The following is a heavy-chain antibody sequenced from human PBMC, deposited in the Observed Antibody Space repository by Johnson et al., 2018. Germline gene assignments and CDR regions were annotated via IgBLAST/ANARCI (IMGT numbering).Heavy chain of an antibody. J-gene: IGHJ6*02. CDR1: GFPFSTYW. CDR2: IKEDGSEE. V-gene: IGHV3-7*01. Sequence: VQLQESGGGLVQPGGSLRLSCAGPGFPFSTYWMNWIRQAPGKGLEWVANIKEDGSEEYYVDSVKVRYTISRDNAKNSLYLQMNSLRAQDTAVDYCAREESGSPDVWGQGTTVTVS. D-gene: IGHD1-26*01. CDR3: AREESGSPDV.